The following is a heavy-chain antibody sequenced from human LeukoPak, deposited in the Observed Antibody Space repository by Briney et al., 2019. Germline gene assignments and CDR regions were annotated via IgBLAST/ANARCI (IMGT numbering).Heavy chain of an antibody. V-gene: IGHV3-23*01. CDR3: AKAKFVGIAAAGKVNWFDP. J-gene: IGHJ5*02. Sequence: GGSLRLSCAASGFTFSSYAMSWVRQAPGKGLEWVSAISGSGGSTYYADSVKGRFTISRDNSKNTLYLQMNSLRAEDTAVYYCAKAKFVGIAAAGKVNWFDPWGPGTLVTVSS. CDR2: ISGSGGST. D-gene: IGHD6-13*01. CDR1: GFTFSSYA.